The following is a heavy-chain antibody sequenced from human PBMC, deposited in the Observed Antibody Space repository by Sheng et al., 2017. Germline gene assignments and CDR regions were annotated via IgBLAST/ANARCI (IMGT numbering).Heavy chain of an antibody. CDR3: ARGYSSGWYNYYYGMDV. J-gene: IGHJ6*02. CDR1: GYTFTSYD. Sequence: QVQLVQSGAEVKKPGASVKVSCKASGYTFTSYDINWVRQATGQGLEWMGWMNPNSGNTGYAQKFQGRVTMTRNTSISTAYMELSSLRSEDTAVYYCARGYSSGWYNYYYGMDVWGQGTTVTVSS. D-gene: IGHD6-19*01. CDR2: MNPNSGNT. V-gene: IGHV1-8*01.